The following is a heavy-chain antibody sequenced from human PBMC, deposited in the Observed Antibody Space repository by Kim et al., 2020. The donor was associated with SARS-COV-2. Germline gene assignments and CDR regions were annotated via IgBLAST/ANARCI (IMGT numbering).Heavy chain of an antibody. D-gene: IGHD2-2*01. CDR2: IYHRGST. Sequence: SETLSLTCAVSGGSISSGGFTWSWMRQPPGKGLEWIGHIYHRGSTYHNPSLKSRVTISVDRSKNQFSLKLSSVTAADTAVYYCARGVVVVPTTTNTYWYFDLWGRGTLVTVSS. CDR1: GGSISSGGFT. CDR3: ARGVVVVPTTTNTYWYFDL. J-gene: IGHJ2*01. V-gene: IGHV4-30-2*01.